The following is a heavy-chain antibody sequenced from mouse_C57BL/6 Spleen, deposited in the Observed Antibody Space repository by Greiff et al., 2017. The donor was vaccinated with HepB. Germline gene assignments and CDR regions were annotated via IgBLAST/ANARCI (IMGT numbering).Heavy chain of an antibody. D-gene: IGHD2-4*01. J-gene: IGHJ4*01. CDR3: TRRGDYDWAMDY. CDR1: GYTFTSYW. V-gene: IGHV1-5*01. CDR2: IYPGNSDT. Sequence: VQLQQSGTVLARPGASVKMSCKTSGYTFTSYWMHGVKQRPGQGLEGMGAIYPGNSDTSYNQKLKGKAKLTAVTSASPAYMELSSLKNEDSAVYYCTRRGDYDWAMDYWGQGTSVTVSS.